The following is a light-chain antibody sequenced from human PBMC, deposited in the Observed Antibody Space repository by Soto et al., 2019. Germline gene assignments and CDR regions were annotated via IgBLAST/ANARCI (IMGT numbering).Light chain of an antibody. CDR2: DAS. V-gene: IGKV3-11*01. Sequence: EIELTQSPATLSLSPGERATLSCRASQSVSSSLAWYQQKPGQAPRLLIYDASNRATGIPARFSGSGSGTDFTLTISSLEPEDFAVYYCQQRSNWLWTFGQGTKVEIK. CDR3: QQRSNWLWT. CDR1: QSVSSS. J-gene: IGKJ1*01.